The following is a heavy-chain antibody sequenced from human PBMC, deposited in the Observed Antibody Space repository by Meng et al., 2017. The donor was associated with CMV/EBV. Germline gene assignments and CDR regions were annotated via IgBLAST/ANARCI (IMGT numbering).Heavy chain of an antibody. V-gene: IGHV1-69*05. D-gene: IGHD1-1*01. CDR3: ARTRLTTRFYYYGMDV. Sequence: SVKVSCKASGGTFSSYAISWVRQAPGQGLEWMGGIIPIFGTANYAQKFQGRVTITMDESTSTAYMELSSLRSEDTAVYYCARTRLTTRFYYYGMDVWGQGTTVTVSS. CDR1: GGTFSSYA. CDR2: IIPIFGTA. J-gene: IGHJ6*02.